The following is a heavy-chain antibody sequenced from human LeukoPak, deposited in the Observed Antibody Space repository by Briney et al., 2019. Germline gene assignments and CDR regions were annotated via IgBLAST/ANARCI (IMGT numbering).Heavy chain of an antibody. V-gene: IGHV3-23*01. Sequence: GGSLRLSCAASGFTFRGYTMSWVRQAPGRGLEWVSAINGGGDTTYYADSVKGRFTISRDNSKDTLYLQMSSLRVEDTAAYYCARYLGGRNAFDIWGQGTMVTVSS. D-gene: IGHD3-16*01. CDR3: ARYLGGRNAFDI. CDR1: GFTFRGYT. CDR2: INGGGDTT. J-gene: IGHJ3*02.